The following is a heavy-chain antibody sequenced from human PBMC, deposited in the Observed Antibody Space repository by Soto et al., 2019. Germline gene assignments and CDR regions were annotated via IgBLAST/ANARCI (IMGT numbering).Heavy chain of an antibody. CDR2: LYYSGNT. CDR3: ARESFDLTGYLDS. CDR1: GGSISGYY. Sequence: SETLSLTCTVSGGSISGYYWSWIRQPPGKGLEWIGYLYYSGNTNYNPSLKSRVTMSVDTSKNQFSLKLSSVTAADTAVYYCARESFDLTGYLDSLGQGTLVTV. V-gene: IGHV4-59*01. J-gene: IGHJ4*02. D-gene: IGHD3-9*01.